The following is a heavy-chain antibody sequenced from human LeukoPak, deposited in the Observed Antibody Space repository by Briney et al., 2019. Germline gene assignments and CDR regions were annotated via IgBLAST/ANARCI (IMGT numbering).Heavy chain of an antibody. Sequence: SETLSLTCAVYGGSFSGYYWSWIRQPPGKGLEWIGEINHSGSTNYNPSLKSRVTISVDTSKNQFSLKLSSVTAADTAVYYCARAHYDGVGDYWGQGTLVTVSS. CDR1: GGSFSGYY. CDR2: INHSGST. V-gene: IGHV4-34*01. D-gene: IGHD3-16*01. CDR3: ARAHYDGVGDY. J-gene: IGHJ4*02.